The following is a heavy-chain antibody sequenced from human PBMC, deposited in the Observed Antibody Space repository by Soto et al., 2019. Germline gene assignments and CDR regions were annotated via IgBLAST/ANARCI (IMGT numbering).Heavy chain of an antibody. Sequence: QVQLVQSGAEVKKPGASVKVSCKASGYTFTSYDINWVRQATGQGLECMGWMNPNSGNTGYAQKFQGRVTMTRNTSISTVYMELSSLRSEDTAVYYCARGGYDILTGYYNRYYYYGMDVWGQGTTVIVSS. CDR3: ARGGYDILTGYYNRYYYYGMDV. V-gene: IGHV1-8*01. CDR2: MNPNSGNT. CDR1: GYTFTSYD. D-gene: IGHD3-9*01. J-gene: IGHJ6*02.